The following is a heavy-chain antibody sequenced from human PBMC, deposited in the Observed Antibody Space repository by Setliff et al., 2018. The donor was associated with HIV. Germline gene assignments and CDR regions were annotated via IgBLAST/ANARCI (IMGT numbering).Heavy chain of an antibody. Sequence: PSETLSLTCAVYGGSFNGYYWSWIRQSPNKGLEWIGEINHSGSSNYHPSLGGRLTISLDTSKNQFSLRLTSVTAADTAVYYCARKGNWNYPYDYWGQGTLVTVSS. V-gene: IGHV4-34*01. J-gene: IGHJ4*02. CDR2: INHSGSS. D-gene: IGHD1-7*01. CDR3: ARKGNWNYPYDY. CDR1: GGSFNGYY.